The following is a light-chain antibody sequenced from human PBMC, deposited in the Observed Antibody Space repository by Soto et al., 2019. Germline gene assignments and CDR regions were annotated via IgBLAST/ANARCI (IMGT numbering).Light chain of an antibody. CDR1: QSISSN. CDR2: GAS. J-gene: IGKJ4*01. CDR3: QQDGTSPLT. Sequence: VMTQSTATLSVSPGERATLSCMASQSISSNLAWFQQKPGQAPRLLISGASSRATGIPDRFSGSGSGTDFTLTITGLVPEDFAVYYCQQDGTSPLTFGGGTKVDI. V-gene: IGKV3-20*01.